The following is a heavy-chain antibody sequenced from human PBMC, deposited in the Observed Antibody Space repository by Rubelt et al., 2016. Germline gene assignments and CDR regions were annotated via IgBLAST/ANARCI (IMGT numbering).Heavy chain of an antibody. CDR2: INHSGST. CDR1: GGSFRNYY. D-gene: IGHD4-17*01. CDR3: ARDVNGDGIYYYYYGMDV. V-gene: IGHV4-34*01. J-gene: IGHJ6*02. Sequence: QVQLQQWGAGLLKPSETLSLTCAVYGGSFRNYYWTWIRQPPGKGLEWIGEINHSGSTNYNPSLNNRVTISVDTSKNQFSRKLSSVTAAESAVYYCARDVNGDGIYYYYYGMDVWGQGTTVTVSS.